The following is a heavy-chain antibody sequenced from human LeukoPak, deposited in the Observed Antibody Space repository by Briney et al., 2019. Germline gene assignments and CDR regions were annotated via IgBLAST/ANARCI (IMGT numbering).Heavy chain of an antibody. CDR2: ISGSGGST. CDR1: GFTFSSYA. V-gene: IGHV3-23*01. CDR3: ASMTTSYGDPGPH. J-gene: IGHJ4*02. Sequence: GGSLRLSCAASGFTFSSYAMSWVRQAPGKGLEWVSAISGSGGSTYYADSVKGRFTISRDNSKNTLYLQMNSLRAEDTAVYYCASMTTSYGDPGPHWGQGTLVTVSS. D-gene: IGHD4-17*01.